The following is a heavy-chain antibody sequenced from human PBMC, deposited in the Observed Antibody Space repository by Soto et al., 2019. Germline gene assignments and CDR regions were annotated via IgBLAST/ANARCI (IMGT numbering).Heavy chain of an antibody. V-gene: IGHV3-23*01. CDR1: GFTFNNYV. J-gene: IGHJ4*02. CDR3: AKGEFSLGPNSLYYFDY. CDR2: LSSSGGST. Sequence: VQLLDSGGGLVQPGGSLRLSCAASGFTFNNYVMSWVRQAPGKGLEWVSALSSSGGSTYYADSVTGRFAISMDNSKHTLYLQMTSLRAKDTAVYYCAKGEFSLGPNSLYYFDYWGQGTLVAVSS. D-gene: IGHD5-18*01.